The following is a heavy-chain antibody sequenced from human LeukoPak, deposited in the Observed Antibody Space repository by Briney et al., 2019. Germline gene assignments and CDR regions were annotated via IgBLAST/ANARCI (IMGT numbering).Heavy chain of an antibody. CDR3: ARLGGPPYYYGMDV. CDR1: GGSISSYY. J-gene: IGHJ6*02. CDR2: IYYSGST. V-gene: IGHV4-59*08. Sequence: SETLSLTCTVSGGSISSYYWSWIRQPPGKGLEWIGYIYYSGSTNYNPSLKSRVTIPLDTSKNQFSLKLSSVTAADTAVYYCARLGGPPYYYGMDVWGQGTTVTVSS. D-gene: IGHD4-23*01.